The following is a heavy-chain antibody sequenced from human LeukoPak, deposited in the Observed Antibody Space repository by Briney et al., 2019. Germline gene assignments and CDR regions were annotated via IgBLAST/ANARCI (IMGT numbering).Heavy chain of an antibody. J-gene: IGHJ4*02. CDR1: GGSFSGYY. Sequence: SETLSLTCAVYGGSFSGYYWSWIRQPPGKGLEWIGEINHSGSTNYNPSLKSRATISVDTSKNQFSLKLSSVTAADTAVYYCARQVSRRVGFDYWGQGTLVTVSS. D-gene: IGHD1-26*01. V-gene: IGHV4-34*01. CDR3: ARQVSRRVGFDY. CDR2: INHSGST.